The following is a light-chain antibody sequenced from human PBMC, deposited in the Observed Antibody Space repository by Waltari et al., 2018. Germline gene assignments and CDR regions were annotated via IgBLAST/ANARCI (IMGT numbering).Light chain of an antibody. V-gene: IGKV3-20*01. Sequence: EIVLTQSPGTISLSPGERATLSCRASQSVSTNYLAWYQQKPGQAPRLLIYAASSRATGISDRFIGSGSGTDFTLTVSSVAPDDFAVYYCHQSMSTPWTFGQGTEVEVK. CDR2: AAS. CDR1: QSVSTNY. J-gene: IGKJ1*01. CDR3: HQSMSTPWT.